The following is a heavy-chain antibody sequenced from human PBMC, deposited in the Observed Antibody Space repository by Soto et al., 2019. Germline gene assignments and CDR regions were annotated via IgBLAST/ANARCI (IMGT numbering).Heavy chain of an antibody. CDR3: ARAGEDIVVVPAAKQDYYYYGMDV. J-gene: IGHJ6*02. CDR2: INPNSGGT. D-gene: IGHD2-2*01. CDR1: GYTFTGNY. V-gene: IGHV1-2*04. Sequence: ASVKVSCKASGYTFTGNYMHWVRQAPGQGLEWMGWINPNSGGTNYAQKFQGWVTMTRDTSISTAYMELSRLRSDDTAVYYCARAGEDIVVVPAAKQDYYYYGMDVWGQGTTVTVSS.